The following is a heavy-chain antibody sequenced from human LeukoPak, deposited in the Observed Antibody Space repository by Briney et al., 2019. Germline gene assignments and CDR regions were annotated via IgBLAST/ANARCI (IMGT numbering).Heavy chain of an antibody. V-gene: IGHV3-7*01. CDR2: IKPDGSEE. CDR1: GFTFSSYW. Sequence: GGSLRLSCAASGFTFSSYWMSWVRQVSGKGLEWVANIKPDGSEEYYVDSVKGRFTISRDNAEKSLYLQMNSLRVEDTAVYYCTLVTRATAAADYWGQGTLVTVSS. CDR3: TLVTRATAAADY. J-gene: IGHJ4*02. D-gene: IGHD6-13*01.